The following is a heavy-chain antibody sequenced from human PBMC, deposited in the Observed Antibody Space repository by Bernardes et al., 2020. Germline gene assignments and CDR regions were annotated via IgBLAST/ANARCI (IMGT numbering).Heavy chain of an antibody. CDR3: ARGRDYPDC. Sequence: GGSLRLSCAASGFTFSSSWMHWVRQAPGKGLVWVSRINSDGGTTFYADSVKGRFTISKDNAKNTLFLQMNSLRAEDTAVYYCARGRDYPDCWGQGTLVTVSS. CDR2: INSDGGTT. J-gene: IGHJ4*02. V-gene: IGHV3-74*01. CDR1: GFTFSSSW.